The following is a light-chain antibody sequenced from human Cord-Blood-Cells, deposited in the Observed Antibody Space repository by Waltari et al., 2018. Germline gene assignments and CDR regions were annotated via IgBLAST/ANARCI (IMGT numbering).Light chain of an antibody. CDR3: SSYTSSSTVV. Sequence: QSALTQPASVSGSPGQSITISCTGTSSDVGGYNYVSWYQQPPGKAPKLMIYDVSNRPSGVSNLFSGSKSVNTASLTISGLQAEDEADYYGSSYTSSSTVVFGGGTKLTVL. V-gene: IGLV2-14*01. J-gene: IGLJ2*01. CDR2: DVS. CDR1: SSDVGGYNY.